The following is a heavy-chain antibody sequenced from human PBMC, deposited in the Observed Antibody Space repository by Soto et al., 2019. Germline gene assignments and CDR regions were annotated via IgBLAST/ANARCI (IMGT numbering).Heavy chain of an antibody. D-gene: IGHD2-8*01. CDR3: ARCKRRISVTKYYYYMDV. Sequence: QVQLVQSGAEVKKPGASVKVSCKASGYTFTSYDINWVRQATGQVREWLGWMNPNSGNTGCAQKFQGRVTMTRNTSIRNAYMELSSLRSEDTAVYYWARCKRRISVTKYYYYMDVWGKGTTVTVSS. CDR1: GYTFTSYD. V-gene: IGHV1-8*01. CDR2: MNPNSGNT. J-gene: IGHJ6*03.